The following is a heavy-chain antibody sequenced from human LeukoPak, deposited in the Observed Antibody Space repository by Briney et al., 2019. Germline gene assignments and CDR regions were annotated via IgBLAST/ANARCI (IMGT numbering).Heavy chain of an antibody. CDR3: AKNLGSPAAGVPRDYYFDY. CDR2: ISGSGGST. V-gene: IGHV3-23*01. CDR1: GFTLSSYA. Sequence: PGGSLRLSCAASGFTLSSYAMSWVRQAPGKGLEWVSAISGSGGSTYYADSVKGRFTISRDNSKNTLYLQMNSLRAEDTAVYYCAKNLGSPAAGVPRDYYFDYWGQGTLVTVSS. D-gene: IGHD6-13*01. J-gene: IGHJ4*02.